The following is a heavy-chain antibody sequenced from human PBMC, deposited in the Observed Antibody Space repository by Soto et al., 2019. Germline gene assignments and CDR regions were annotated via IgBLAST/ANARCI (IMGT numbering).Heavy chain of an antibody. Sequence: GESLKISCKGSGYSFTSYWIGWVRQMPGKGLEWMGIIYPGDSDTRYSPSFQGQVTISADKSISTAYLQWSSLKASDTAMYYCARAIKPAAAKAAFDIWGQGTMVTVSS. D-gene: IGHD6-13*01. CDR3: ARAIKPAAAKAAFDI. J-gene: IGHJ3*02. V-gene: IGHV5-51*01. CDR1: GYSFTSYW. CDR2: IYPGDSDT.